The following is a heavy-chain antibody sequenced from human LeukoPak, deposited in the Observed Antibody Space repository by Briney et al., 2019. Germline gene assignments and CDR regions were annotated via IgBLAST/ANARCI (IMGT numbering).Heavy chain of an antibody. J-gene: IGHJ4*02. D-gene: IGHD6-13*01. V-gene: IGHV3-53*01. CDR1: GFTVSSNH. CDR3: ARLYSSSWSYFDY. CDR2: IYSGGST. Sequence: PGRSLRLSCAASGFTVSSNHMSWVRQAPGKGVEWVSVIYSGGSTYYADSVKGRFSISRDNSNNTLYLQMNSLKAEDTAVYYCARLYSSSWSYFDYWGQGTLVTVSS.